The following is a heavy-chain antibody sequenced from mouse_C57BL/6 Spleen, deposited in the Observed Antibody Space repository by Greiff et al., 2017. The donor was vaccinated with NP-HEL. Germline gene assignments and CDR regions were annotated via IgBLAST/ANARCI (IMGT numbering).Heavy chain of an antibody. CDR1: GYTFTSYW. V-gene: IGHV1-59*01. CDR2: IDPSDSYT. CDR3: ARSEGFAY. Sequence: VQLQQPGAELVRPGTSVKLSCKASGYTFTSYWMHWVKQRPGQGLEWIGVIDPSDSYTNYNQKFKGKATLTVDTSSSTAYMQLSSLTSEDSAVYYCARSEGFAYWGQGTLVTVSA. J-gene: IGHJ3*01.